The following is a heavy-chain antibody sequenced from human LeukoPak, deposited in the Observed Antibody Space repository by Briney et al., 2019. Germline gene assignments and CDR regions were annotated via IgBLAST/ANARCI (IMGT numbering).Heavy chain of an antibody. V-gene: IGHV1-24*01. D-gene: IGHD6-13*01. CDR1: GYTLTELS. J-gene: IGHJ6*02. CDR3: ARGRGGIAAAGTGYYGMDV. CDR2: FDPEDGET. Sequence: ASVKVSCKVSGYTLTELSMHWVRQAPGKGLEWMGGFDPEDGETIYAQKFQGRVTIARDTSASTAYMELSSLRSEDTAVYYCARGRGGIAAAGTGYYGMDVWGQGTTVTVSS.